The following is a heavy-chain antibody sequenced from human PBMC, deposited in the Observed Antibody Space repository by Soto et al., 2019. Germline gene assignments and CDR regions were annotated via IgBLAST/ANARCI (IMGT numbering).Heavy chain of an antibody. J-gene: IGHJ4*02. V-gene: IGHV3-11*01. Sequence: GGSLRLSCAASGFTFSDYYMTWIRQAPGKGLAWVSYISSGGSSIYYADSVKGRFTISRDNAKNSLYLQMNSLRAEDTAMYYCASLAIGTIIRGAPDFWGQGTLVTVSS. CDR1: GFTFSDYY. CDR2: ISSGGSSI. D-gene: IGHD3-10*01. CDR3: ASLAIGTIIRGAPDF.